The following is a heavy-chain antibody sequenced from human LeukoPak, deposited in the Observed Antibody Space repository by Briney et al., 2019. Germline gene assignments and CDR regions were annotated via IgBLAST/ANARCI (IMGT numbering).Heavy chain of an antibody. Sequence: GGSLRLSCAASGFTFSRYPMHWVRQAPGKGLEWVAVISNDGSNKYYADSVKGRFTISRDNSKNTLYLQMNSLRAEDTAVYYCTKEGGLYDSGGYFDYWGQGTLVTVSS. V-gene: IGHV3-30-3*01. D-gene: IGHD3-3*01. CDR2: ISNDGSNK. CDR3: TKEGGLYDSGGYFDY. CDR1: GFTFSRYP. J-gene: IGHJ4*02.